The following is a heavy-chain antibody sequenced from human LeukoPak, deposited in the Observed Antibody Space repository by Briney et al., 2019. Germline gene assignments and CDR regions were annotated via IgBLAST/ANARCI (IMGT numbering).Heavy chain of an antibody. V-gene: IGHV3-7*01. CDR2: IKQDGSEK. CDR3: ARAGGLGELGYYMDV. CDR1: GFTFSSYW. J-gene: IGHJ6*03. Sequence: GGSLRLSCAASGFTFSSYWMSWVRQAPGKGLEWVANIKQDGSEKYYVDSVKGRFTISRDNAKNSLYLQMNSLRAEDTAVYYCARAGGLGELGYYMDVWGKGTTVTVSS. D-gene: IGHD3-10*01.